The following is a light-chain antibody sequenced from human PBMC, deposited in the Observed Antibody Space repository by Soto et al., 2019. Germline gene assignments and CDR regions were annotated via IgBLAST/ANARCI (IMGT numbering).Light chain of an antibody. CDR1: QSVSSS. V-gene: IGKV3-11*01. CDR2: DAS. CDR3: LQRSNWPLT. J-gene: IGKJ4*01. Sequence: EIVLTQSPATLSLSPGDRATLSCRASQSVSSSLAWYQQKPGQAPRLLMYDASNRATGVAARFSGSGSGTDFSITISGLEPEDFAVYYCLQRSNWPLTFGGGTKVEIK.